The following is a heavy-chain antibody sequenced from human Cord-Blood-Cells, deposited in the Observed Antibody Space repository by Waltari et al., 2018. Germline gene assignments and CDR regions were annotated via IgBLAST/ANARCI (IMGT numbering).Heavy chain of an antibody. Sequence: EVQLVESGGGLVQPGGSLRLSCAASGFTVSSNYMSWVRQAPGQGLEWVSVIYSGGSTDYADSVKGLFTISRHNSKNTLYLQMNSLRAEDTAVYYCASSSYWYFDLWGRGTLVTVSS. CDR3: ASSSYWYFDL. J-gene: IGHJ2*01. V-gene: IGHV3-53*04. CDR2: IYSGGST. CDR1: GFTVSSNY.